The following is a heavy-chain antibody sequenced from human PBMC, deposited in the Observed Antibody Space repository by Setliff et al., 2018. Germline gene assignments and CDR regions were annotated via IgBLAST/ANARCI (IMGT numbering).Heavy chain of an antibody. CDR2: IYHSGST. CDR3: ARETLPYYFDY. J-gene: IGHJ4*02. Sequence: KPSETLSLTCTVSGGSISSGSYYWSWIRQPAGKGLEWIGRIYHSGSTNYNPSLKSRVTISVDTSKNQFSLKLSSVTAADTAVYYCARETLPYYFDYWGQGTLVTVSS. CDR1: GGSISSGSYY. V-gene: IGHV4-61*02.